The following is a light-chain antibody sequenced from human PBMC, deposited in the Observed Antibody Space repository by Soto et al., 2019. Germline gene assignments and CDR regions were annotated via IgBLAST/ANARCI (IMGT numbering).Light chain of an antibody. Sequence: EIVLTQSPGTLSLSPGERATFSCRASQTVNYSYLGWYQQKPGQAPRLIIHGASSRAAGIPDRFSGSGSGTAFTLTISRLEPEDFAVYYCQQYDTLPRTFGQGTKVEIK. CDR3: QQYDTLPRT. CDR1: QTVNYSY. J-gene: IGKJ1*01. CDR2: GAS. V-gene: IGKV3-20*01.